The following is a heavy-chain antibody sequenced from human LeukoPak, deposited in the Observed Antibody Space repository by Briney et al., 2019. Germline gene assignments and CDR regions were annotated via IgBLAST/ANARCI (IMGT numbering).Heavy chain of an antibody. D-gene: IGHD3-10*01. Sequence: GGSLRLSCAASGFTFGSYAMSWVRQAPGKGLEWVSAISGSGGSTYYADSVKGRFTISRDNSKNTLYLQMNSLRAEDTAVYYCAKIPSNYYGSGTFLGNWGQGTLVTVSS. CDR1: GFTFGSYA. J-gene: IGHJ4*02. CDR2: ISGSGGST. V-gene: IGHV3-23*01. CDR3: AKIPSNYYGSGTFLGN.